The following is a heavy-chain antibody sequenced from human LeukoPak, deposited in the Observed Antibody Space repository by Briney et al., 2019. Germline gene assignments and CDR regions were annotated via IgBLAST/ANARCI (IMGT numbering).Heavy chain of an antibody. J-gene: IGHJ6*03. D-gene: IGHD3-10*01. Sequence: PGGSLRLSCAASGFTFSSYAMSWVRQAPGKGLEWVSCISGNGGSTYYTDSVKGRFTISRDNAKNSLYLQMNSLRAEDTAVYYCARDERPLWFGELFAMDVWGKGTTVTVSS. CDR1: GFTFSSYA. V-gene: IGHV3-23*01. CDR3: ARDERPLWFGELFAMDV. CDR2: ISGNGGST.